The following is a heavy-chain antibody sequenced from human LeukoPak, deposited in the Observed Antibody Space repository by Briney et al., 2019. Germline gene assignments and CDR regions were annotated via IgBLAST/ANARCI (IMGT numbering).Heavy chain of an antibody. D-gene: IGHD5-12*01. J-gene: IGHJ6*03. Sequence: SETLSLTCTVSGGSISSYYWSWVRQPPGKGLEWIGYIYYSGSTNYNTPLKSRVTISEDTSKTQFSLTLSSVTAADTAVYYCARANSGYHPPPNYYYYMDVWGKGTTVTVSS. CDR3: ARANSGYHPPPNYYYYMDV. V-gene: IGHV4-59*01. CDR1: GGSISSYY. CDR2: IYYSGST.